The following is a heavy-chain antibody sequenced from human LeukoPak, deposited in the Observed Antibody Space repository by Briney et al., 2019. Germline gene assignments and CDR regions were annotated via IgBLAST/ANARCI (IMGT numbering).Heavy chain of an antibody. CDR2: SYHSGST. Sequence: PSDTLSLTCAVSGGSISRGGYSWRWLRQPPGKGLERIEYSYHSGSTYYNPSLKSRVTISVDRSKNQFSLKLSSVTAADTAVYYCARASLIRGFYGMDVWGQGTTVTVSS. CDR3: ARASLIRGFYGMDV. V-gene: IGHV4-30-2*01. J-gene: IGHJ6*02. D-gene: IGHD5-12*01. CDR1: GGSISRGGYS.